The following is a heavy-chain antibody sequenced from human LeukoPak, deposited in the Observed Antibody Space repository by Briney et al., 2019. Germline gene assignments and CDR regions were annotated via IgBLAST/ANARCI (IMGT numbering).Heavy chain of an antibody. J-gene: IGHJ4*02. CDR1: GDSVSSNSAA. D-gene: IGHD3-22*01. CDR3: ARDPGDSSGYLVYFDY. V-gene: IGHV6-1*01. Sequence: LSQTLSLTCAISGDSVSSNSAAWNWIRQSPSRGLEWLGRTYYRSKWYNDYAVSVKSRITINPDTSKNQFSLQLNSVTPEDTAVYYCARDPGDSSGYLVYFDYWGQGTLVTVSS. CDR2: TYYRSKWYN.